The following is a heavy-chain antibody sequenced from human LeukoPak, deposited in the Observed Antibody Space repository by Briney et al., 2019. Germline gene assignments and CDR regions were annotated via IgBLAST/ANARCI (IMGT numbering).Heavy chain of an antibody. CDR3: AKSGYNRFDY. Sequence: GGSLRLSCAASGFTFSSYGMSWVRQTPGKGLEWVSAIRNSGDSTYYADSVKGRFTISRDNSKNTLYLQMNSLRAEDTAIYFCAKSGYNRFDYWGQGTLVTVSS. CDR2: IRNSGDST. D-gene: IGHD5-24*01. J-gene: IGHJ4*02. CDR1: GFTFSSYG. V-gene: IGHV3-23*01.